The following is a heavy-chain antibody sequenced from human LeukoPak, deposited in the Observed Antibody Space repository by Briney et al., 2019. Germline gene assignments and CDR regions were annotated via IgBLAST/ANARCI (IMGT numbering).Heavy chain of an antibody. Sequence: ASVKVSCKASGYTFTSYDINWVRQATGQGLEWMGWMNPNSGNTGYAQKFQGRVTMTRNTSISTAYMELSSLKFEDTAVYYCARVPRSSDRFDPWGQGTLVTVSS. J-gene: IGHJ5*02. CDR1: GYTFTSYD. CDR2: MNPNSGNT. CDR3: ARVPRSSDRFDP. D-gene: IGHD2-2*01. V-gene: IGHV1-8*01.